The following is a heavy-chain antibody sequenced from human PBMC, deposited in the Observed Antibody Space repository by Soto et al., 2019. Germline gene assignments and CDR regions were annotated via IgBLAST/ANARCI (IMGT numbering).Heavy chain of an antibody. CDR2: IYYSGST. CDR1: GGSISSYY. CDR3: ARVKGLHGMDV. Sequence: SETLSLTCTVSGGSISSYYWSWIRQPPGKGLEWIGYIYYSGSTNYNPSLKSRVTISVDTSKNQFSLKLSSVTAADTAVYYCARVKGLHGMDVWGQGTTVTVSS. V-gene: IGHV4-59*01. J-gene: IGHJ6*02.